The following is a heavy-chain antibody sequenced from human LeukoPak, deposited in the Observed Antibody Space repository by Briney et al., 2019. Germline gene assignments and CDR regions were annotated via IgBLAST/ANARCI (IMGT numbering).Heavy chain of an antibody. Sequence: PGGSLRLSCAASGFTFSSYTMSWVRQAPGKGLQWVSAISGSGGSTYYADSVKGRFTISRDNSKNTLYPQMNSLRAEDTAVYYCAKAGIHDDYVWGSSYYFDYWGQGTLVTVSS. J-gene: IGHJ4*02. CDR1: GFTFSSYT. CDR2: ISGSGGST. V-gene: IGHV3-23*01. CDR3: AKAGIHDDYVWGSSYYFDY. D-gene: IGHD3-16*01.